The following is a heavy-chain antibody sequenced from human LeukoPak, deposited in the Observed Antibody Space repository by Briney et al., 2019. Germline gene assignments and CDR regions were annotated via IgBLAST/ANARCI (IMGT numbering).Heavy chain of an antibody. CDR3: ARHGGSYTFDF. D-gene: IGHD1-26*01. Sequence: SETLSLICTVAGGSISSYYWSWIRQHPGKGLELIGYMYDSGSTNYNPSLKSRVTISVDTSKNQFSLRLSSVTAADTAVYYCARHGGSYTFDFWGQGVLVTVSS. J-gene: IGHJ4*02. V-gene: IGHV4-59*01. CDR2: MYDSGST. CDR1: GGSISSYY.